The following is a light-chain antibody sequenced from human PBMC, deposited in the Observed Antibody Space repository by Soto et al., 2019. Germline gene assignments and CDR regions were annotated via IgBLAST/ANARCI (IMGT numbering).Light chain of an antibody. Sequence: EIVMTQSPATLSVSPGESVTLSCRASQLFSSNLAWYQRRPGQAPRLLIYGASTRATGIPARFSGSGSGTEFTLTINSLQSEDFAVYYCQQYNNWPRTFGQGTKVDIK. CDR1: QLFSSN. V-gene: IGKV3-15*01. CDR2: GAS. J-gene: IGKJ1*01. CDR3: QQYNNWPRT.